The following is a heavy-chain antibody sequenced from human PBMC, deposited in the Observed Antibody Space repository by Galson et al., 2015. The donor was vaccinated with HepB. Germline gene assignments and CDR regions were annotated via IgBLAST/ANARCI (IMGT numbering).Heavy chain of an antibody. V-gene: IGHV3-48*01. CDR3: ARRFSSTWPEYFQH. D-gene: IGHD6-6*01. J-gene: IGHJ1*01. CDR1: GFTFSSYS. Sequence: SLRLSCAASGFTFSSYSMNWVRQAPGKGLEWVSYISGSSSTIYYADSVRGRFTISRDNVKNSLYLQMNSLRAEDTAVYYCARRFSSTWPEYFQHWGQGTLVTVSS. CDR2: ISGSSSTI.